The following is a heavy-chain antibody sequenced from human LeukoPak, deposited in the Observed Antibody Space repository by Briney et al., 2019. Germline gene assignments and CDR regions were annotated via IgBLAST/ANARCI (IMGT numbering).Heavy chain of an antibody. V-gene: IGHV3-66*01. Sequence: GGSLRLSCAASGITVSSSYMSWVRQAPGKGLEWVSVIYSGGNIYYADFVKGRFTISRDNSKNTLYLQMNSLRAEDTAVYYCARDGDSGYHSVSWGQGTLVTVSP. CDR2: IYSGGNI. CDR1: GITVSSSY. CDR3: ARDGDSGYHSVS. D-gene: IGHD5-12*01. J-gene: IGHJ5*02.